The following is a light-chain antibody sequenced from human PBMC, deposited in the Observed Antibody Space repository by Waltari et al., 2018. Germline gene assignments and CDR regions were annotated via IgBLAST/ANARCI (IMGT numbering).Light chain of an antibody. CDR2: GAS. CDR3: QHYVRLPAT. CDR1: QSVSRA. V-gene: IGKV3-20*01. J-gene: IGKJ1*01. Sequence: EIVLTQSPGSLSSSQGERVTISCRASQSVSRALAWYQQKPGQAPSLLIFGASTRATCIPDRFSVSGSETDFSLTISRLEPEDFAVYSCQHYVRLPATFGRGTKVEIK.